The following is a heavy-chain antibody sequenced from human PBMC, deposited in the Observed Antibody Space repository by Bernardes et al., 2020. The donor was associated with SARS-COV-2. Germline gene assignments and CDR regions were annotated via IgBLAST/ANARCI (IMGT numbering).Heavy chain of an antibody. D-gene: IGHD1-26*01. CDR3: ARDLGGSYSREAFGAFDI. J-gene: IGHJ3*02. Sequence: GGSLRLSCAASGFTFSSYWMSWVRQAPGKGLEWVANIKQDGSEKYFVDSVKGRFTISRDNAKNSLYLQMNSLRAEDTAVYYCARDLGGSYSREAFGAFDIWGQGTMVTVSS. CDR2: IKQDGSEK. V-gene: IGHV3-7*01. CDR1: GFTFSSYW.